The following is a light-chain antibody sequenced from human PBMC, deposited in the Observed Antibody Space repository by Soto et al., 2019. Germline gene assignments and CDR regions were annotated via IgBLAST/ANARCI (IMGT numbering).Light chain of an antibody. CDR3: HQYGSSPAT. J-gene: IGKJ1*01. Sequence: EIVLTQSPGTLSLSPGERATLSCRASQSVSSSFLAWYQQKPGQAPRLLIYGASSRATGIPARFRGSGSGTDFTLTISSLEPEDFAVYYCHQYGSSPATFGQGTKVDIK. V-gene: IGKV3-20*01. CDR1: QSVSSSF. CDR2: GAS.